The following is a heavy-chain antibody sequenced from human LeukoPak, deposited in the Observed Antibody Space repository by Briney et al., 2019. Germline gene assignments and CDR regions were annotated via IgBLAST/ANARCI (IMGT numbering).Heavy chain of an antibody. CDR2: IYYSGST. CDR3: ARRGYNYGEIDY. CDR1: GGSISSYY. V-gene: IGHV4-39*01. D-gene: IGHD5-18*01. J-gene: IGHJ4*02. Sequence: SETLSLTCTVSGGSISSYYWGWIRQPPGKGLEWIGSIYYSGSTYYNPSLKSRVTISVDTSKNQFSLKLSSVTAADTAVYYCARRGYNYGEIDYWGQGTLVTVSS.